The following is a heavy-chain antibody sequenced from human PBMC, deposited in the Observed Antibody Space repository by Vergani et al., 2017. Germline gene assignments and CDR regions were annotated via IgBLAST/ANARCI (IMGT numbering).Heavy chain of an antibody. Sequence: EVQLVESGGGLVQPGGSLRLSCAASGFTFSSYAMSWVRQAPGKGLEWVAAISGSGGSTYYADSVKGRFTISRDNSKNTLYLQMNSLRAEDTAVYYCARVPGSSSPFYYYYYMDVGGKGTTVTVSS. CDR2: ISGSGGST. J-gene: IGHJ6*03. CDR1: GFTFSSYA. D-gene: IGHD6-6*01. CDR3: ARVPGSSSPFYYYYYMDV. V-gene: IGHV3-23*04.